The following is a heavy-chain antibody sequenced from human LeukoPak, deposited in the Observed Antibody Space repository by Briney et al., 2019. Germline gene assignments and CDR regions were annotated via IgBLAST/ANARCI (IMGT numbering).Heavy chain of an antibody. J-gene: IGHJ6*01. CDR3: AKMKGHPLPKYYMDV. CDR2: ISGSGDNT. D-gene: IGHD1-26*01. Sequence: PGGSLRLSCAASGLTLSGFAMSWVRRTPGKGREWVSGISGSGDNTLYADYVKGRFTISRDNSKNTLYLEMNSLRAEDTAIYDCAKMKGHPLPKYYMDVWGQGTTVTVSS. V-gene: IGHV3-23*01. CDR1: GLTLSGFA.